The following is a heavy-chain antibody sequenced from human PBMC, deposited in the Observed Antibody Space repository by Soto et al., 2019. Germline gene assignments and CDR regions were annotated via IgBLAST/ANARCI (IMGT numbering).Heavy chain of an antibody. J-gene: IGHJ3*02. CDR3: ARSYSSGWYIMNAFDI. Sequence: GASVKVSCKASGYTFTSYGISWVRQAPGQGLEWMGWISAYNGNTNYAQKLQGRVTMTTDTSTSTAYMELRSLRSDDTAVYYCARSYSSGWYIMNAFDIRAQRTTVTVSS. V-gene: IGHV1-18*01. CDR2: ISAYNGNT. CDR1: GYTFTSYG. D-gene: IGHD6-19*01.